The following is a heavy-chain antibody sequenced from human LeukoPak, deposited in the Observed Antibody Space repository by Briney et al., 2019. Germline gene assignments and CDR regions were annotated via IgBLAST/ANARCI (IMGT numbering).Heavy chain of an antibody. D-gene: IGHD6-19*01. CDR1: GGSISSSSYY. CDR3: ARATIAVAGDYFDY. J-gene: IGHJ4*02. CDR2: IYYSGST. V-gene: IGHV4-39*01. Sequence: PSETLSLTCTVSGGSISSSSYYWGWIRQPPGRGLEWIGSIYYSGSTYYNPSLKSRVTISVDTSKKQFSLKLSSVTAADTAVYYCARATIAVAGDYFDYWGQGTLVTVSS.